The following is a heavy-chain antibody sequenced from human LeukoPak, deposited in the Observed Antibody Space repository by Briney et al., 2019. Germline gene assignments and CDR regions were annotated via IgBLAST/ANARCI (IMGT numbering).Heavy chain of an antibody. Sequence: ETLSLTCTVSGGSISSGGYYWSWIRQPPGKGLEWIGEINHSGSTNYNPSLKSRVTISVDTSKNQFSLKLSSVTAADTAVYYCARRQDCSSTSCSYGAFDYWGQGTLVTVSS. D-gene: IGHD2-2*01. CDR1: GGSISSGGYY. J-gene: IGHJ4*02. CDR2: INHSGST. CDR3: ARRQDCSSTSCSYGAFDY. V-gene: IGHV4-39*07.